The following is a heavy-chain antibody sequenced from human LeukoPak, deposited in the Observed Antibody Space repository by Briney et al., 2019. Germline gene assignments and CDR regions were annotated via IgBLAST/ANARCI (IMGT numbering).Heavy chain of an antibody. Sequence: GGSLRLSCAASGFTFSSYSMNWVRQAPGKGLEWVSSISSSGSYIYYADSVKGRFTISRDNAKKSLYLQMNSLRAEDTAVYYCAKEAGYCSGGSCSSPPLDYWGQGTLVTVSS. CDR3: AKEAGYCSGGSCSSPPLDY. J-gene: IGHJ4*02. CDR2: ISSSGSYI. V-gene: IGHV3-21*04. CDR1: GFTFSSYS. D-gene: IGHD2-15*01.